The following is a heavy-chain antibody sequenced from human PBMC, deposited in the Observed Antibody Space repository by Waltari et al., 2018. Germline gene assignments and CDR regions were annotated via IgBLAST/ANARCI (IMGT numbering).Heavy chain of an antibody. CDR3: AKGETTGWYRCFDY. CDR2: ITASGHIT. CDR1: GFTFTSYA. V-gene: IGHV3-23*04. J-gene: IGHJ4*02. D-gene: IGHD6-19*01. Sequence: EVQLVDSGGDLTQPGGSLRLSCVASGFTFTSYAMSWVRQVPGKGLEWVSSITASGHITYYAESVKGRFSISRDNSKNTVYLQMDSLRAEDTAVYHCAKGETTGWYRCFDYWGQGTQVTVSS.